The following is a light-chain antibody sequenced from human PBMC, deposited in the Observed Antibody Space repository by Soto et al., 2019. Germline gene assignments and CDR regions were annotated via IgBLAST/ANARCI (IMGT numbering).Light chain of an antibody. CDR3: SSYSSSSTLV. V-gene: IGLV2-14*01. CDR2: DVN. CDR1: SSDIGGYNY. Sequence: QSVLTQPASVSGSPGQSITISCTGTSSDIGGYNYVSWYQQHPGKAPKVMIYDVNTRPSGVSNRFSGSKSGNTASLTISGLQAEDEADYYCSSYSSSSTLVLGGGTQLTVL. J-gene: IGLJ2*01.